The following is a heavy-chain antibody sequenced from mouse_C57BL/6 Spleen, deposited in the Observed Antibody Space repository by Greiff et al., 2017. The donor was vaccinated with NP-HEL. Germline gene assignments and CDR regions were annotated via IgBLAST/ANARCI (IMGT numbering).Heavy chain of an antibody. CDR2: IYPGDGDT. J-gene: IGHJ2*01. CDR1: GYAFSSSW. V-gene: IGHV1-82*01. D-gene: IGHD1-1*01. Sequence: VKLMESGPELVKPGASVKISCKASGYAFSSSWMNWVKQRPGKGLEWIGRIYPGDGDTNYNGKFKGKATLTADKSSSTAYMQLRSLTSEDSAVYFCARDTTVVEGFDYWGQGTTLTVSS. CDR3: ARDTTVVEGFDY.